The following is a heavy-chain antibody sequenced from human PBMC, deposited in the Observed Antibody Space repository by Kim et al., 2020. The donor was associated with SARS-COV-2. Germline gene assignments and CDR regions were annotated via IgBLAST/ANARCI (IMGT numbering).Heavy chain of an antibody. V-gene: IGHV3-23*01. CDR3: AKGVPALDY. J-gene: IGHJ4*02. CDR2: GST. D-gene: IGHD6-25*01. Sequence: GSTYYADAVKGRFTISRDNAKNTLYLQMNSLRAEDTAVYYCAKGVPALDYWGQGTLVTVSS.